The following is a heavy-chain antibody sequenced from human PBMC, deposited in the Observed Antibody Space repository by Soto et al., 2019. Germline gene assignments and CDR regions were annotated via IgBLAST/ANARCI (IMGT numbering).Heavy chain of an antibody. CDR3: ARENYDFWDRDYYYGMDV. J-gene: IGHJ6*02. Sequence: SETLSLTCSVSGGSISSYYWSWIRQPPGKGLEWIGYIYYSGSTNYNPSLKSRVTISVDTSKNQFSLKLSSVTAADTAVYYCARENYDFWDRDYYYGMDVWGQGTAVT. V-gene: IGHV4-59*01. D-gene: IGHD3-3*01. CDR2: IYYSGST. CDR1: GGSISSYY.